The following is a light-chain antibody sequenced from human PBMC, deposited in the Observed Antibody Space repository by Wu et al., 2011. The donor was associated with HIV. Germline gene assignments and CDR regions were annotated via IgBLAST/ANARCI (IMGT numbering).Light chain of an antibody. CDR3: QQYGNSPYT. CDR1: QSVNNY. J-gene: IGKJ2*01. Sequence: EIVLTQSPDTLSLSPGDRATLSCRASQSVNNYLAWYQQKPGQAPRLLIYDASNRATGIPARFSGGGSGTDFTLTISRLEPEDFAVYYCQQYGNSPYTFGQGTKLEIK. CDR2: DAS. V-gene: IGKV3-11*01.